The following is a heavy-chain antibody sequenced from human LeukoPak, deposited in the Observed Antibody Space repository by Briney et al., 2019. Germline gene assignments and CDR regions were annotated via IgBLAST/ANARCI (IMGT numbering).Heavy chain of an antibody. CDR3: ARGRAARPGGYYYYYMDV. Sequence: PSETVSLTCAVYGGSFSGYYWSWIRQPPGKGLEWIGEINHSGSTNYNPSLKSRVTISVDTSKNQFSLKLSSVTAADTAVYYCARGRAARPGGYYYYYMDVWGKGTTVTISS. CDR2: INHSGST. V-gene: IGHV4-34*01. CDR1: GGSFSGYY. J-gene: IGHJ6*03. D-gene: IGHD6-6*01.